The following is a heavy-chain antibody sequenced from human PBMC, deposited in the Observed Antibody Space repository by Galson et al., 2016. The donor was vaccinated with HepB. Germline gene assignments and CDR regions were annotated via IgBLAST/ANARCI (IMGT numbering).Heavy chain of an antibody. D-gene: IGHD7-27*01. CDR3: ARAEANWDGGGDNWFDP. CDR2: TYYRSKWYN. J-gene: IGHJ5*02. Sequence: CAISGDSVSSDGAAWNWIRRSPSRGLEWLGRTYYRSKWYNAYALSVKSRITINPDTSKNQFSLQLNSVTPEDTAVYYCARAEANWDGGGDNWFDPWGQGTLVTVSS. CDR1: GDSVSSDGAA. V-gene: IGHV6-1*01.